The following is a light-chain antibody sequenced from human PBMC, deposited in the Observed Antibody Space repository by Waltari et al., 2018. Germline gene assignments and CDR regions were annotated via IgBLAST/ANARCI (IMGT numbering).Light chain of an antibody. J-gene: IGLJ3*02. CDR1: SSDVGTYNY. CDR3: SSYVTTNTLEL. V-gene: IGLV2-14*03. Sequence: QSALTQPASVSGSPGQSITISCTGTSSDVGTYNYVSWYQQHPGKAPKLFIYDDSYRPSGFSFRCSGSNSCHTSSLTISGLQAEDEADYYCSSYVTTNTLELFGGGTSLTVL. CDR2: DDS.